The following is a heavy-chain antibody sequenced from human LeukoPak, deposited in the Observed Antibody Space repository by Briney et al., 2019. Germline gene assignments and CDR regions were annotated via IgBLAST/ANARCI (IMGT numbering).Heavy chain of an antibody. CDR1: GFTFSSYA. J-gene: IGHJ4*02. CDR3: ARDLRSPSDTNIAIDY. CDR2: ISGSGGST. V-gene: IGHV3-23*01. Sequence: TGGSLRLSCAAPGFTFSSYAMSWVRQAPGKGLEWVSAISGSGGSTYYADSVEGRFTISRDNSKNTLYLQMNSLRAEDTAVYYCARDLRSPSDTNIAIDYWGQGTLVTVSS.